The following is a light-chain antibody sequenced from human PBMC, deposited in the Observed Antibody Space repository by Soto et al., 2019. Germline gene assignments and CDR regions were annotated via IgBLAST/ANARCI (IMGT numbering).Light chain of an antibody. Sequence: SYELTQPPSVSVSPGQTASITCSGDKLGDKYACWYQQKPGQSPVLVIYRDNKRPSGIPERFSGSNSGNTATLTISGTQAIDDADYYCQAWDSSTVVFGEGTKLTVL. CDR3: QAWDSSTVV. J-gene: IGLJ2*01. CDR1: KLGDKY. V-gene: IGLV3-1*01. CDR2: RDN.